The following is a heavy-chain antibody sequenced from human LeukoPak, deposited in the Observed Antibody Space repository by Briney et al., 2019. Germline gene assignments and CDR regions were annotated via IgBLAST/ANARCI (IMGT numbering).Heavy chain of an antibody. D-gene: IGHD2-8*01. Sequence: PSETVSLMCTVSSYSVNYDYWRWLPTPPGRGLQWIGYIYNSATIYKPSLKDRVTISLDTSRNQFSLKVSSVSAADTAVYYCARVDPNGYSDYWGQGILVTVSS. CDR2: IYNSAT. CDR1: SYSVNYDY. V-gene: IGHV4-59*02. J-gene: IGHJ4*02. CDR3: ARVDPNGYSDY.